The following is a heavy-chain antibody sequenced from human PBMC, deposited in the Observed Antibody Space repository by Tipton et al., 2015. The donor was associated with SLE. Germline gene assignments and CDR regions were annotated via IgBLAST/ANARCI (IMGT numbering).Heavy chain of an antibody. CDR2: INHSGST. Sequence: TLSLTCAVYGGSFSGYYWSWIRQPPGKGLEWIGEINHSGSTNYNPSLKSRVTISVDTSKNQFSLKLRSVPAADKAVYYCATARALYTSADGIDYWGQGTLVSVSS. V-gene: IGHV4-34*01. CDR3: ATARALYTSADGIDY. J-gene: IGHJ4*02. D-gene: IGHD6-25*01. CDR1: GGSFSGYY.